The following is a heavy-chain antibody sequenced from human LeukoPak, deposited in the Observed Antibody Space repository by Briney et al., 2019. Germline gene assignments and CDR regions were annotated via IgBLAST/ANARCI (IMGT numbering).Heavy chain of an antibody. D-gene: IGHD3-22*01. Sequence: GGSLRLSCAASGFTFSSYAMSWVRQAPGKGLEWVSAISGSGGSTYYADSVKGRFTISRDNSKNTLYLQMNSLRSEDTAVYYCAKGGSYYYDSSGYYDYWGQGTLVAVSS. CDR1: GFTFSSYA. J-gene: IGHJ4*02. CDR2: ISGSGGST. CDR3: AKGGSYYYDSSGYYDY. V-gene: IGHV3-23*01.